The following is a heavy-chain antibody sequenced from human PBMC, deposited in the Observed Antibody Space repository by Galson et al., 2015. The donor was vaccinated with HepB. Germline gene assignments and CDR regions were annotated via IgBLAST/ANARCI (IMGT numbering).Heavy chain of an antibody. CDR3: VKDIVVVPAAVDHDAFDI. V-gene: IGHV3-30*14. D-gene: IGHD2-2*01. CDR2: ISYDGSNK. Sequence: SLRLSCAASGFTFSSYAMHWVRQAPGKGLEWVAVISYDGSNKYYADSVKGRFTTSRDNSKNTLYLQMSSLRAEDTAVYYCVKDIVVVPAAVDHDAFDIWGQGTMVTVSS. J-gene: IGHJ3*02. CDR1: GFTFSSYA.